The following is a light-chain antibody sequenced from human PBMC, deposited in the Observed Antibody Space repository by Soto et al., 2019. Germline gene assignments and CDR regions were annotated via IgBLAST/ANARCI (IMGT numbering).Light chain of an antibody. CDR3: QQYDSSPVT. CDR2: GAS. CDR1: QSVSSSY. Sequence: IVLTQSPGTLSLSPGERATLSCRASQSVSSSYLAWYQQKPGQAPRLLIYGASSRTTGIPDRFSGSGSGTDFTLTISRLEPEAFAVYYWQQYDSSPVTFGHGTKVEIK. J-gene: IGKJ1*01. V-gene: IGKV3-20*01.